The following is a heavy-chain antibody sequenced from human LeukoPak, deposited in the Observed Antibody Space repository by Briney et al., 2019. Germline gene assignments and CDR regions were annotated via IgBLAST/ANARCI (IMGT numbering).Heavy chain of an antibody. D-gene: IGHD4-17*01. J-gene: IGHJ4*02. CDR2: IKEDGSKK. Sequence: GGSLRLSCAASGFTFSRYWMSWVRQAPGKGLEWVANIKEDGSKKNHLDSVKGRFTTSRDNAKNFLYLQMNSLRVEDTALYYCARDGDGRGEDFDYWGQGILVTVSS. CDR1: GFTFSRYW. V-gene: IGHV3-7*01. CDR3: ARDGDGRGEDFDY.